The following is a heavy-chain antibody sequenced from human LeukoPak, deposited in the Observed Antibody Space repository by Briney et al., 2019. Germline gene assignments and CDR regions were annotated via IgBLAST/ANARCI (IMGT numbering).Heavy chain of an antibody. J-gene: IGHJ4*02. V-gene: IGHV3-23*01. CDR1: GFTFSSYA. CDR3: AKCPTSSTSCYTGDY. CDR2: ISGSGGST. D-gene: IGHD2-2*02. Sequence: GGSLRLSCAASGFTFSSYAMSWVRQAPGKRLDWVSVISGSGGSTYYADSVKGRFTISRDNSKNTLYLQMNSLRDEDTAVYYCAKCPTSSTSCYTGDYWGQGTLVTVSS.